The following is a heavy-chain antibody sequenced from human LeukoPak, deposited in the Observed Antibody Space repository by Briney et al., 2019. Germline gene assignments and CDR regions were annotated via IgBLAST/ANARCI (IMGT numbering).Heavy chain of an antibody. CDR2: ISGSGGST. CDR3: AIYYSSTSCSG. CDR1: GFTFSSYA. V-gene: IGHV3-23*01. Sequence: GGSLRLSCAASGFTFSSYAMSWVRQAPGKELEWVSAISGSGGSTYYADSVKGRFTISRDNSKNTLYLQMNSLRAEDTAVYYCAIYYSSTSCSGWGQGTLVTVSS. J-gene: IGHJ4*02. D-gene: IGHD2-2*01.